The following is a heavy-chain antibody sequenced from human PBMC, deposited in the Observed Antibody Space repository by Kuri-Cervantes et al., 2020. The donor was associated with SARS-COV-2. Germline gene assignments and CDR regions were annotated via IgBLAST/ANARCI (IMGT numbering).Heavy chain of an antibody. CDR2: VSDSGTET. V-gene: IGHV3-23*01. D-gene: IGHD2-15*01. CDR3: ATYCSGGSCFYAAFDI. J-gene: IGHJ3*02. Sequence: GESLKISCAASGFTFSSYAMSWVRQAPGKGLEWVAVVSDSGTETGYADSVKGRFTVSRDNSKNTLYLQMNSLRAEDTAVYYCATYCSGGSCFYAAFDIRGQGTMVTVSS. CDR1: GFTFSSYA.